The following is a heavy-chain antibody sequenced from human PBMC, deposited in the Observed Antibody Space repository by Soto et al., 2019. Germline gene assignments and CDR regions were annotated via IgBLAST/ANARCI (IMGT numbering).Heavy chain of an antibody. D-gene: IGHD7-27*01. CDR3: ARDGDGAAFDI. V-gene: IGHV1-69*13. Sequence: SVKVSCKASGSTFSSYAISWVRQAPGQGLEWMGGIIPIFGTANCAQKFQGRVTITADESTSTAYMELSSLRSEDTAVYYCARDGDGAAFDIWGQGTMVTVSS. CDR1: GSTFSSYA. CDR2: IIPIFGTA. J-gene: IGHJ3*02.